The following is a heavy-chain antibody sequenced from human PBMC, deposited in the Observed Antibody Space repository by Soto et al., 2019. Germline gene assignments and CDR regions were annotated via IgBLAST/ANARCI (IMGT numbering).Heavy chain of an antibody. J-gene: IGHJ4*02. CDR1: GLTFSDYA. D-gene: IGHD6-13*01. Sequence: VQLVESGGGVVQPGRSLRLSCAASGLTFSDYAMHWVRQAPGKGLEWAAVVSHDGRNTHYADSVKGRFTISRDSSKNPVALEMTSLRAEESAVYYREKGGRQRLVTSHFNYSGEGDMVTVS. CDR2: VSHDGRNT. V-gene: IGHV3-30*18. CDR3: EKGGRQRLVTSHFNY.